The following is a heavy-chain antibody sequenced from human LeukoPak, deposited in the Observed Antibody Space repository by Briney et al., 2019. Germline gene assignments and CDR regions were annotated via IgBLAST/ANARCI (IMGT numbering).Heavy chain of an antibody. CDR3: AREPGQYSGSYYDAFDI. CDR2: IYTSGST. Sequence: SQTLSLTCTVSGGSISSGSYYWSWIRQPSGKGLEWIGRIYTSGSTSYNPSLKSRLTKSVDTSKNQSSLKLSSVPAADTAVYYCAREPGQYSGSYYDAFDIWGQGTMVTVSS. V-gene: IGHV4-61*02. D-gene: IGHD1-26*01. CDR1: GGSISSGSYY. J-gene: IGHJ3*02.